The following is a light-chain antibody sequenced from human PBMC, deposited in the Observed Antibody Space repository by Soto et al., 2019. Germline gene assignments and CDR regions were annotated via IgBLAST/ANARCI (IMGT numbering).Light chain of an antibody. CDR1: SSDVGSYNY. J-gene: IGLJ1*01. V-gene: IGLV2-14*01. CDR2: ASS. Sequence: QSALTQPASVSGSPGQSSTISFTGTSSDVGSYNYVSWYQQHPGKAPRLMIYASSNRPSGVSHRFSGSRSGNTASLTISGLQAEDEADYFCSSYTSGSTLYVFGSGTKVTVL. CDR3: SSYTSGSTLYV.